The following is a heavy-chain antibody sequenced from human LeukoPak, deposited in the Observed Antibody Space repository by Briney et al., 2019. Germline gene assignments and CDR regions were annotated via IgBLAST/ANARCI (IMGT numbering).Heavy chain of an antibody. CDR3: ARWEYCSGGSCYPYFDY. CDR1: GFTFRSYW. CDR2: VNSDGSST. Sequence: GGSLRLSCAASGFTFRSYWMHWVRQAPGKGLVWVSRVNSDGSSTDYADSVKGRFTISRDNAKNSLYLQMNSLRAEDTAVYYCARWEYCSGGSCYPYFDYWGQGTLVTVSS. J-gene: IGHJ4*02. V-gene: IGHV3-74*01. D-gene: IGHD2-15*01.